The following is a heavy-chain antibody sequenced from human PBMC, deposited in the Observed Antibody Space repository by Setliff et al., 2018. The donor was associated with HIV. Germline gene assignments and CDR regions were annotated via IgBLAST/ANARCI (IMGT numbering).Heavy chain of an antibody. Sequence: GESLKISCAAFGFTFSSYGMHWVRQAPGKGLEWVAFIHYDVSSKYYGDSVKGRFTISRDNAKNSLYLQMNSLRAEDTALYYCARVQVTDYYYYYGMDVWGQGTTVTVSS. J-gene: IGHJ6*02. D-gene: IGHD5-18*01. CDR3: ARVQVTDYYYYYGMDV. V-gene: IGHV3-30*02. CDR1: GFTFSSYG. CDR2: IHYDVSSK.